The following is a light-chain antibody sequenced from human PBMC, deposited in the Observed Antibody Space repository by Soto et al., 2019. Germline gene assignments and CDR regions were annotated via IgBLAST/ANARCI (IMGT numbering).Light chain of an antibody. V-gene: IGLV2-23*02. J-gene: IGLJ1*01. CDR2: EVN. CDR3: CSFTISNPYV. Sequence: QSALTQPASVSGSPGQSITISCTGTSSDFGNYNLVSWYQQHPGKVPKLILFEVNKRPSGVSGRFSGSKSGNTASLTISGLRAREEAVYYSCSFTISNPYVFGTGTKLTVL. CDR1: SSDFGNYNL.